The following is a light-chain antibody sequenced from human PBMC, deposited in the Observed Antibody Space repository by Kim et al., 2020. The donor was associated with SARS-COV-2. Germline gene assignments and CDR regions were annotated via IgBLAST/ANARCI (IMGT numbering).Light chain of an antibody. J-gene: IGLJ2*01. CDR3: SSYTSSSTLV. V-gene: IGLV2-14*04. CDR2: DVS. CDR1: SSGVGGSNY. Sequence: QSIAISCTGTSSGVGGSNYVSWYQQHPGKAPKLMIYDVSKRPSGVSNRFSGSKSGNTASLTISGLQAEDEADYYCSSYTSSSTLVFGGGTQLTVL.